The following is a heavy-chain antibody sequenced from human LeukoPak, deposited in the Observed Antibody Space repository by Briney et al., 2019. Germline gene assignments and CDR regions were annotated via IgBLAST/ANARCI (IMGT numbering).Heavy chain of an antibody. D-gene: IGHD3-22*01. V-gene: IGHV4-30-2*01. J-gene: IGHJ3*02. Sequence: PSQTLSLTCTVSGGSISSGGYYWSWIRQPPGKGLEWIGYIYHSGSTYYNPSLKSRVTISVDTSKNQFSLKLSSVTAADTAVYYCARDLAIQTPWYYDSSGSAFDIWGQGTMVTVSS. CDR1: GGSISSGGYY. CDR3: ARDLAIQTPWYYDSSGSAFDI. CDR2: IYHSGST.